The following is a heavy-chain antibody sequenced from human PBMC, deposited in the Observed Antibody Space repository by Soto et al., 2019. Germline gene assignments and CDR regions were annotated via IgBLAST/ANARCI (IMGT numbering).Heavy chain of an antibody. CDR2: IYYSGST. CDR1: GGSICSYY. V-gene: IGHV4-59*08. Sequence: QVQLQESGPGLVKPSETLSLTCTVSGGSICSYYWSWIRQPPGKGLEWIGYIYYSGSTNYNPSLKSRVTISVDTSKNQFSLKLSSVTAADTAVYYCARRVGYSSSWFDPWGQGTLVTVSS. J-gene: IGHJ5*02. D-gene: IGHD6-13*01. CDR3: ARRVGYSSSWFDP.